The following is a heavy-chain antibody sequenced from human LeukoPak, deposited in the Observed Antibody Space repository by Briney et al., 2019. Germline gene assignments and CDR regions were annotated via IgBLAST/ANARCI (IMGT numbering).Heavy chain of an antibody. D-gene: IGHD2-15*01. Sequence: GASVKVSCKASGYTFTSYYMHWVRQAPGQGLEWMEIINPSGGSTSYAQKFQGRVTMTEDTSTDTAYMELSSLRSEDTAVYYCATQYSKPNAFDIWGQGTMVTVSS. CDR2: INPSGGST. CDR1: GYTFTSYY. J-gene: IGHJ3*02. CDR3: ATQYSKPNAFDI. V-gene: IGHV1-46*01.